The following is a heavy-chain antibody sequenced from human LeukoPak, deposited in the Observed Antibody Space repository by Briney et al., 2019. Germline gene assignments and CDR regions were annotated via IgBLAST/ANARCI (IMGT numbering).Heavy chain of an antibody. Sequence: ASVKVSCKASGYTFTSYPIYWVRQVPGQGLEWMGWINTNTGNPTFAQDFTGRFVFSLDTSVSTAYLQISSLKAEDTAVYYRARTGQQGSYYFFQHWGQGTLVTVSS. CDR1: GYTFTSYP. CDR3: ARTGQQGSYYFFQH. D-gene: IGHD1-26*01. CDR2: INTNTGNP. V-gene: IGHV7-4-1*02. J-gene: IGHJ1*01.